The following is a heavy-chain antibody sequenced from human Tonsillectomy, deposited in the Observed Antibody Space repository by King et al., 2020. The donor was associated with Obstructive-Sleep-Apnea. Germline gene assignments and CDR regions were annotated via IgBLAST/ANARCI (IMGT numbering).Heavy chain of an antibody. Sequence: VQLVESGGGVVQPGRSLRLSCAASGFTFSSYGMHWVRQAPGKGLEWVAVISYDGSNKYYADSVKGRFTISRDNSKNTLYLQMNSLRAEDTAVYYCAKEIVGYHGGYFQHWGQGTLVTVSS. CDR2: ISYDGSNK. CDR3: AKEIVGYHGGYFQH. D-gene: IGHD4-23*01. V-gene: IGHV3-30*18. J-gene: IGHJ1*01. CDR1: GFTFSSYG.